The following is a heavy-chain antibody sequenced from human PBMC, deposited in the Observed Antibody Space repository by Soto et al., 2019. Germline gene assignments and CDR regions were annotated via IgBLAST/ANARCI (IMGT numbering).Heavy chain of an antibody. D-gene: IGHD2-2*01. J-gene: IGHJ6*02. CDR1: GYVITNGYH. CDR3: TRIYCTNTSCFINGMGV. CDR2: ISHSGDT. V-gene: IGHV4-38-2*01. Sequence: PSETLSLTCAVSGYVITNGYHWGWIRQPPGKELEWIGTISHSGDTYYNPSLKSRVTISIDTAKNHLSLILSSVTAADTATYYCTRIYCTNTSCFINGMGVWGQGTTVTVSS.